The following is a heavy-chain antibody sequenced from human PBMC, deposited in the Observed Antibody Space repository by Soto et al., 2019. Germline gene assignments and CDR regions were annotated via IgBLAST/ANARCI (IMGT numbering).Heavy chain of an antibody. J-gene: IGHJ5*02. CDR1: GGTFTSYT. Sequence: QVQLVQSGAEVKKPGSSVKVSCKAFGGTFTSYTLSWVRQAPGQGLEWMGRIIPILDIPNYAQRFQGRVTITADTSTSTAYMERSSLRPEDTAVYYCARTYYYGSGSYYRGWFDPWGQGTLVTVSS. D-gene: IGHD3-10*01. V-gene: IGHV1-69*02. CDR2: IIPILDIP. CDR3: ARTYYYGSGSYYRGWFDP.